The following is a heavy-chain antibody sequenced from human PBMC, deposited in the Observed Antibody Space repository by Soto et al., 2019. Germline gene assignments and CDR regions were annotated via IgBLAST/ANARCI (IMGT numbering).Heavy chain of an antibody. D-gene: IGHD5-12*01. CDR3: AKGANSERGYSGYDYRYFDY. Sequence: GGSLRLSCAASGFTFSSYAMSWVRQAPGKGLEWVSAISGSGGSTYYADSVKGRFTISRDNSKNTLYLQMYSLRAEDTAVYYCAKGANSERGYSGYDYRYFDYWGQGTLVTVSS. J-gene: IGHJ4*02. V-gene: IGHV3-23*01. CDR1: GFTFSSYA. CDR2: ISGSGGST.